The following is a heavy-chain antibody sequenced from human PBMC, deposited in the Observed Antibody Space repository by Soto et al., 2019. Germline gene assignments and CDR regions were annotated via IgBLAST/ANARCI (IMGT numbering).Heavy chain of an antibody. D-gene: IGHD2-21*02. CDR1: GYTFTSYD. CDR2: MNPNSGNT. CDR3: ARRGIYCGGDCYPPRAFDI. J-gene: IGHJ3*02. Sequence: ASVKVSCKASGYTFTSYDINWVRQATGQGLEWMGWMNPNSGNTGYAQKFQGRVTMTRDTSISTAYMELSSLRSEDTAVYYCARRGIYCGGDCYPPRAFDICGQGTMVTVSS. V-gene: IGHV1-8*01.